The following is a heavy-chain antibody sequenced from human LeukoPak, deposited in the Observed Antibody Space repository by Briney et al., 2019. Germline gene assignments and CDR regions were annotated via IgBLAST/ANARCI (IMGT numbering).Heavy chain of an antibody. CDR2: IYDSGST. D-gene: IGHD2-2*02. V-gene: IGHV4-59*01. J-gene: IGHJ6*03. CDR1: GGSISGWY. CDR3: ARVLVPAAIKVDYYYYYYMDV. Sequence: KASETLSLTCTVSGGSISGWYWSWIRQPPGKGLEWIGYIYDSGSTNYNPSLKSRVTISVDTSKNQFSLKLSSVTAADTAVYYCARVLVPAAIKVDYYYYYYMDVWGKGTTVTVSS.